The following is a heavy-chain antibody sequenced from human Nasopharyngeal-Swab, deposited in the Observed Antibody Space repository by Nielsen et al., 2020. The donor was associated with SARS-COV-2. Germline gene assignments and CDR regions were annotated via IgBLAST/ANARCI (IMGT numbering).Heavy chain of an antibody. Sequence: GESLKISCAASGLTFSSYAMSWVRQAPGKGLEWVSAISGSGGSTYYADSVKGRFTISRDNSKNTLYLQMNSLRAEDTAVYYCAKPVLLWFGEFSPLDAFDIWGQGTMVTVSS. V-gene: IGHV3-23*01. CDR2: ISGSGGST. CDR3: AKPVLLWFGEFSPLDAFDI. J-gene: IGHJ3*02. D-gene: IGHD3-10*01. CDR1: GLTFSSYA.